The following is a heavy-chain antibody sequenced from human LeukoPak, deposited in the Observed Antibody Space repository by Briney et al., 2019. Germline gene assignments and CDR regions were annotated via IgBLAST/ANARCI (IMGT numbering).Heavy chain of an antibody. D-gene: IGHD3-10*01. CDR1: GFTFSSYA. CDR3: ARDLYHDAYDI. J-gene: IGHJ3*02. Sequence: GRSLRLSCAVSGFTFSSYAIHWVRQAPGKGLEWVAVISYDGSNKYYADSVKGRFTISRDNSKNTLYLQMNSLRAEDTAVYYCARDLYHDAYDIWGQGTMVTVSS. V-gene: IGHV3-30-3*01. CDR2: ISYDGSNK.